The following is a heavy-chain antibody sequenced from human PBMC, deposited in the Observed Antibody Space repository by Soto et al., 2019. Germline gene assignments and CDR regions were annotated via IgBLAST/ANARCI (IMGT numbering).Heavy chain of an antibody. V-gene: IGHV4-34*01. D-gene: IGHD1-26*01. CDR2: INHSGST. Sequence: SETLSLTCAVYGGSFSGYYWSWIRQPPGKGLEWIGEINHSGSTNCNPSLKSRVTISVDTSKKQFSLKLSSVTAADTAVYYCARVFGASGFLYYYYYMDVWDKGTTVTVSS. CDR3: ARVFGASGFLYYYYYMDV. CDR1: GGSFSGYY. J-gene: IGHJ6*03.